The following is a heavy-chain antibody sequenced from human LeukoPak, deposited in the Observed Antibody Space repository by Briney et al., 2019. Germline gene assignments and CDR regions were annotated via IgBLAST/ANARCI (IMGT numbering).Heavy chain of an antibody. CDR2: IRYDGSNK. CDR1: GFTFSSYG. V-gene: IGHV3-30*02. J-gene: IGHJ5*02. Sequence: PGGSLRLSCAASGFTFSSYGMHWVRQAPGKGLEWVAFIRYDGSNKYYADSVKGRFTISRDNSKNTLYLQMNSLRAEYTAVYYCAKDIIVGATSNWFDPWGQGTLVTVSS. CDR3: AKDIIVGATSNWFDP. D-gene: IGHD1-26*01.